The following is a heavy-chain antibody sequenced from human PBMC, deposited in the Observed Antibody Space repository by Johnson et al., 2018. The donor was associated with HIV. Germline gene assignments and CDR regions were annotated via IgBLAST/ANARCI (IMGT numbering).Heavy chain of an antibody. J-gene: IGHJ3*02. CDR3: ARDSEWELGQEGAFDI. CDR2: IKQDGSEK. CDR1: GFTFSSYW. Sequence: VQLVESGGGLVQPGGSLRLSCAASGFTFSSYWMSWVRQAPGKGLEWVANIKQDGSEKYYVDSVKGRFTISRDNSKNTLYLQMNSLRAEDTAVYYCARDSEWELGQEGAFDIWGQGTMVTVSS. D-gene: IGHD1-26*01. V-gene: IGHV3-7*01.